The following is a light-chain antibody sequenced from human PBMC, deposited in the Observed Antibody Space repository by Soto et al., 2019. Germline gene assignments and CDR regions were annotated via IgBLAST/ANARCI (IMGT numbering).Light chain of an antibody. CDR3: QHYNSYSEA. J-gene: IGKJ1*01. CDR2: KAS. V-gene: IGKV1-5*03. Sequence: DIQMTQSPSTLSGSAGDRVTITCRASQTISSWLARYQQKPGKAPKLLIYKASTLKSGVPSRFSGSGSGTEFTLTISSLQPDDFATYYCQHYNSYSEAFGQGTKVDIK. CDR1: QTISSW.